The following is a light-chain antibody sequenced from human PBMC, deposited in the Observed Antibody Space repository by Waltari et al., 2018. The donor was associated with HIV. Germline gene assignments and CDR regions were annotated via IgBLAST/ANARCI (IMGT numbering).Light chain of an antibody. CDR3: QQYYSTPWT. Sequence: DIAMIQFPVSLAVSLGERATTNCRSSQHILYYVNKKDCLVWYQQKPGQPPKKLMDRASTRESGVPDRFSGSGSGTEFTLTISDLQAEDVAVYYCQQYYSTPWTFGQGTRVEIK. CDR2: RAS. V-gene: IGKV4-1*01. CDR1: QHILYYVNKKDC. J-gene: IGKJ1*01.